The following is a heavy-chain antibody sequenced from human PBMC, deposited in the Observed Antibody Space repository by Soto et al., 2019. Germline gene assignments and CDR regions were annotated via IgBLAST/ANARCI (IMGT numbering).Heavy chain of an antibody. CDR3: ARVKTNYYYYGMDV. Sequence: GGSLRLSCAASGFTFSSYDMHWVRQATGKGLEWVSAIGTAGDTYYPGSVKGRFTISRENAKNSLYLQMNSLRAEDTAVYYCARVKTNYYYYGMDVWGQGTTVTVSS. V-gene: IGHV3-13*01. CDR2: IGTAGDT. CDR1: GFTFSSYD. J-gene: IGHJ6*02.